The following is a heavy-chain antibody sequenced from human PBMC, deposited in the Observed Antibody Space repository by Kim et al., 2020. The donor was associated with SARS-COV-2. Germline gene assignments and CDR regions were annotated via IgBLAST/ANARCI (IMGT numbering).Heavy chain of an antibody. CDR3: ATVDIVATIVDY. Sequence: NYHPSLKSRVTISVDTSKNQFSLKLSSVTAADTAVYYCATVDIVATIVDYWGQGTLVTVSS. V-gene: IGHV4-34*01. J-gene: IGHJ4*02. D-gene: IGHD5-12*01.